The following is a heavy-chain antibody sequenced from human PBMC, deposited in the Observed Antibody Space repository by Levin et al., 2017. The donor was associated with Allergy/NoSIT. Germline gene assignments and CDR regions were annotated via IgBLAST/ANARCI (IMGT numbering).Heavy chain of an antibody. D-gene: IGHD2-15*01. J-gene: IGHJ6*02. V-gene: IGHV3-33*01. CDR1: GFTFSSYG. CDR3: ARSIVAYDHYYYGMDV. CDR2: IWYDGSNK. Sequence: GGSLRLSCAASGFTFSSYGMHWVRQAPGKGLEWVAVIWYDGSNKYYADSVKGRFTISRDNSKNTLYLQMNSLRAEDTAVYYRARSIVAYDHYYYGMDVWGQGTTVTVSS.